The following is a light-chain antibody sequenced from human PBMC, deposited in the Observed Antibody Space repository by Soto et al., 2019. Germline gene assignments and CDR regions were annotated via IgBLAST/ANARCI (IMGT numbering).Light chain of an antibody. CDR1: ANDVGAYNY. Sequence: QSALTQPASVSESPGQSITISCTGTANDVGAYNYVSWYQQHPGKVPKLMIYEVSYRPSGVSNRFSGSKSGNTASLTISGLQAEDEADYYCCSYAGSSTLFGGGTKLTVL. V-gene: IGLV2-23*02. J-gene: IGLJ2*01. CDR3: CSYAGSSTL. CDR2: EVS.